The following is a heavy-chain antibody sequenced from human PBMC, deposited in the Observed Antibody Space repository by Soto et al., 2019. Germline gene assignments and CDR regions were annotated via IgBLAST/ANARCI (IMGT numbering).Heavy chain of an antibody. D-gene: IGHD2-8*01. Sequence: ASVKVSCKASGYTFTSYDINWVRQATGQGLEWMGWMNPNSGNTGYAQKFQGRVTMTRNTSISTAYMELSSLRSEDTAVYYCARGEYCTNGVCYTVGMDVWGQGTTVTVSS. CDR3: ARGEYCTNGVCYTVGMDV. V-gene: IGHV1-8*01. J-gene: IGHJ6*02. CDR2: MNPNSGNT. CDR1: GYTFTSYD.